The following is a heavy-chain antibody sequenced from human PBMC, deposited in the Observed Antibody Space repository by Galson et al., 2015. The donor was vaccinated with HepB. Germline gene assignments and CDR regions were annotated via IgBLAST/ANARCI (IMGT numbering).Heavy chain of an antibody. D-gene: IGHD2-2*01. CDR2: IDWDNDK. CDR1: GFSLSTSGVR. J-gene: IGHJ4*02. CDR3: ARTSRFSSSYFDS. Sequence: PALVKPTQTLTLTCTFSGFSLSTSGVRVSWIRQPPGKALECLARIDWDNDKFYSTPLLTRLTISKDTSRDQVVLTMTNMDPVDTATYYGARTSRFSSSYFDSWGQGILVTDAS. V-gene: IGHV2-70*04.